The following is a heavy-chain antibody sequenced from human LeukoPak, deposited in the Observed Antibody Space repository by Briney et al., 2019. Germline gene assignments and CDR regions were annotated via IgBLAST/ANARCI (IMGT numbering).Heavy chain of an antibody. CDR3: ARVVSSSWTRPLQH. CDR2: INPNSGGT. J-gene: IGHJ1*01. D-gene: IGHD6-13*01. CDR1: GYTFTGYY. Sequence: ASVKVSCKASGYTFTGYYMHWVRQAPGQGLEWMGWINPNSGGTNYAQKFQGRVTMTRDTSISTAYMELSRLRSDDTAVYYCARVVSSSWTRPLQHWGQGTLATVSS. V-gene: IGHV1-2*02.